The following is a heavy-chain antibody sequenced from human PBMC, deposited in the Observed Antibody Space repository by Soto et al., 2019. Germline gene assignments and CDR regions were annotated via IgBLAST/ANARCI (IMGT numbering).Heavy chain of an antibody. Sequence: EVQLVESGGGLVQPGGSLRLSCAASGFTFSSYWMSWVRQAPGKGLEWVANIKQYGSEKYYVDSVKGRFTISRDNAKNSLYLQMNSLRGEDTAVYYWARQDSGYDSKLDHWGQGTLVTVSS. CDR2: IKQYGSEK. V-gene: IGHV3-7*01. CDR3: ARQDSGYDSKLDH. CDR1: GFTFSSYW. J-gene: IGHJ4*02. D-gene: IGHD5-12*01.